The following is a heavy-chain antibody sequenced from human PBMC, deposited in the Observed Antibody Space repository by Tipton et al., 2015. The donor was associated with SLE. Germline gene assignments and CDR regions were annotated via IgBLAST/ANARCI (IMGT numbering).Heavy chain of an antibody. V-gene: IGHV3-23*01. Sequence: SLRLSCAASGFTFSDYYMSWVRQAPGKGLEWVSAISGSGGSTYYADSVKGRFTISRDNSKNTLYLQMNSLRAEDTAVYYCAIWGSYSSSWFRAEYFQHWGQGTLVTVSS. CDR2: ISGSGGST. D-gene: IGHD6-13*01. J-gene: IGHJ1*01. CDR1: GFTFSDYY. CDR3: AIWGSYSSSWFRAEYFQH.